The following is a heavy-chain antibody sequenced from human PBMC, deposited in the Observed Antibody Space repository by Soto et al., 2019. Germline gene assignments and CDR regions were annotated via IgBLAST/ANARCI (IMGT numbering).Heavy chain of an antibody. CDR2: IDQNGIT. J-gene: IGHJ6*02. CDR3: VRMNRDYYYYGMDV. V-gene: IGHV4-4*02. Sequence: TSETLSLTCDVSGGSISSSKWWTWVRQPPGKGLEWIGKIDQNGITNYNPSLESRVTISKDKSTNQLFLNLTSVTAADTAMYYCVRMNRDYYYYGMDVWGQGTTVTSP. CDR1: GGSISSSKW.